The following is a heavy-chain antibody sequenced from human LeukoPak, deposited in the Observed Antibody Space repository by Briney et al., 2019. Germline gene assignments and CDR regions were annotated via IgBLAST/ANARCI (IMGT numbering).Heavy chain of an antibody. D-gene: IGHD6-19*01. V-gene: IGHV3-23*01. Sequence: GGSLRLSCAASGFTLSSYAMSWVRQAPGKGLEWVSSISSSSSYIYYADSVKGRFTISRDNSKNTLYLQMNSLRAEDTAVYYCAKAAVAGAYYFDYWGQGTLVTVSS. J-gene: IGHJ4*02. CDR2: ISSSSSYI. CDR3: AKAAVAGAYYFDY. CDR1: GFTLSSYA.